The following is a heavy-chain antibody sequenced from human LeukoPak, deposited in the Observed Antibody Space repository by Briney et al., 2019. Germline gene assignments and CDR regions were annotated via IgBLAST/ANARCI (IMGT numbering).Heavy chain of an antibody. CDR2: ISSSSSTI. V-gene: IGHV3-48*01. CDR3: ARGFHYGSGSYPSNYYMDV. D-gene: IGHD3-10*01. CDR1: GFTFSSYS. J-gene: IGHJ6*03. Sequence: GGSLRLSCAASGFTFSSYSMNWVRQAPGKGLEWVSYISSSSSTIYYADSVKGRFTISRDNAKNSLYLQMNSLRAEDTAVYYCARGFHYGSGSYPSNYYMDVWGKGTTVTVSS.